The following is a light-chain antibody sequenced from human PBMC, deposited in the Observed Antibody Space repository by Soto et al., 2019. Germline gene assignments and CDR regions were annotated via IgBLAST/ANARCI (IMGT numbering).Light chain of an antibody. J-gene: IGLJ1*01. V-gene: IGLV2-8*01. CDR1: SSDVGGYNY. Sequence: QSVLTQPPSASGSPGQSVTISCTGTSSDVGGYNYVSWYQQHPGKAPKLMIYEVTKRPSGVPDRFSGSKSGNTASLTISGLQAEDEADYYCSSYIPTSVLYVFGTGTKLTVL. CDR3: SSYIPTSVLYV. CDR2: EVT.